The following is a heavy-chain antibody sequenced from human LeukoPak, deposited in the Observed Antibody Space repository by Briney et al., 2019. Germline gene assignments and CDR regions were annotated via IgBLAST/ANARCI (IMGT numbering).Heavy chain of an antibody. V-gene: IGHV1-2*02. D-gene: IGHD5-12*01. CDR3: ARNPSGYDPFDY. J-gene: IGHJ4*02. CDR1: GYTFTGYY. CDR2: INPNGGGT. Sequence: ASLKLSCKASGYTFTGYYMNWVRQAPGQGLEWMGWINPNGGGTNYAQTVQGRVTMTRDTSISTAYMELNRLKSDDTAVYYCARNPSGYDPFDYWGQGTLVTVSS.